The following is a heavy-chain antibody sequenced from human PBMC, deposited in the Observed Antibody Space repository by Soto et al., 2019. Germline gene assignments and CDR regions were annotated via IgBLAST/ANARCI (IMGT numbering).Heavy chain of an antibody. Sequence: EVELLESGGGLVQPGGSLRLSCVASRFTFTSYAMSWVRQAPGKGLEWVAAISASGGATIHAESVKGRLTISIDNSKNTLYLQMNSLRAEDTAVYYCAKDVEGGSLFRGAFDYWGQGTQVTVSS. V-gene: IGHV3-23*01. D-gene: IGHD1-26*01. CDR2: ISASGGAT. CDR1: RFTFTSYA. J-gene: IGHJ4*02. CDR3: AKDVEGGSLFRGAFDY.